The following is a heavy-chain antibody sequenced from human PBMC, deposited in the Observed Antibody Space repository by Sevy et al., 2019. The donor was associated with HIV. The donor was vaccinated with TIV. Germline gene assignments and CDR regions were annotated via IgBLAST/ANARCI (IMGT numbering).Heavy chain of an antibody. CDR2: IKDDGSDK. CDR3: VPLSWVFPPLDY. D-gene: IGHD6-13*01. V-gene: IGHV3-7*01. Sequence: GGSLRLSCIVSGFTFKTHWMSWVRQAPGKGLEWVASIKDDGSDKYYVDSVKGRFTISRDNAKNSLYVQMNSLRAEDTSVYYCVPLSWVFPPLDYWGQGTLVTVSS. J-gene: IGHJ4*02. CDR1: GFTFKTHW.